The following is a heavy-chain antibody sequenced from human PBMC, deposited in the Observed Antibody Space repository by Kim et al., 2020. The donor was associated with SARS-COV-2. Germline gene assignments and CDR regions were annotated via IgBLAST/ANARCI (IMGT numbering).Heavy chain of an antibody. CDR3: ARVGPYPTMVRGVNNWFDP. CDR2: IYYSGST. V-gene: IGHV4-30-4*01. J-gene: IGHJ5*02. CDR1: GGSISSGDYY. Sequence: SETLSLTCTVSGGSISSGDYYWSWIRQPPGKGLEWIGYIYYSGSTYYNPSLKSRVTISVDTSKNQFSLKLSSVTAADTAVYYCARVGPYPTMVRGVNNWFDPWGQGTLVTVSS. D-gene: IGHD3-10*01.